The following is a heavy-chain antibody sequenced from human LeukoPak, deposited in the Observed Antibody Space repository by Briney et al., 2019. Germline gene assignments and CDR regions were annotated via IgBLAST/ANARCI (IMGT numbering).Heavy chain of an antibody. CDR2: IWYDGSNK. Sequence: GRSLRLSCAASGFTFSSYGMHWVRQAPGKGLEWVAVIWYDGSNKYYADSVKGRFTISRDNSKNTLYLQMNSLRAEDTAVYYCANAYYYDSSGYPPSWFDPWGQGTLVTVSS. J-gene: IGHJ5*02. D-gene: IGHD3-22*01. CDR1: GFTFSSYG. V-gene: IGHV3-33*06. CDR3: ANAYYYDSSGYPPSWFDP.